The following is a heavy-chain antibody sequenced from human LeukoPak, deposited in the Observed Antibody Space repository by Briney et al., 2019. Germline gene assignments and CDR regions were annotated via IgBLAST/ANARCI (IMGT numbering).Heavy chain of an antibody. V-gene: IGHV4-38-2*02. CDR3: ARTSVTTLRSGPLNWFDP. CDR2: IFHSGST. J-gene: IGHJ5*02. Sequence: SETLSLTCTVSGYSISSGYYWGWIRQPPGKGLEWIGTIFHSGSTYYNPSLKSRVTISVDTSKNQFSLKLNSVTAADTALYYCARTSVTTLRSGPLNWFDPWGQGTLVTVSS. D-gene: IGHD4-17*01. CDR1: GYSISSGYY.